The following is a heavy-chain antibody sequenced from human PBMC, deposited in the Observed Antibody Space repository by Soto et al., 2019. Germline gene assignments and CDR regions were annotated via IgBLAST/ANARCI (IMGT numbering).Heavy chain of an antibody. CDR3: AMVDVYVTPSPQDV. CDR2: INTYNGNT. V-gene: IGHV1-18*01. Sequence: QVQLVQSGAEVKNPGASVKVSCKPSGYTFTRYGIGWARQAPRQGLEWMGWINTYNGNTNYAQNVQGRVTLTTDTSTSTAYMELRSLRSNDTAIYYCAMVDVYVTPSPQDVWGQGTTVIVSS. J-gene: IGHJ6*02. D-gene: IGHD3-16*01. CDR1: GYTFTRYG.